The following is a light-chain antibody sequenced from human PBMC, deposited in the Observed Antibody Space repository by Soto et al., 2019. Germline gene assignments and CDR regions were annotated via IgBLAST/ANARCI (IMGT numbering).Light chain of an antibody. CDR1: QSLLHSNGYNY. Sequence: IVRTQSPLSLPVTPGEPASLSCRSSQSLLHSNGYNYLDWYLQKPGQSPQLLIYLGSNRASGVPDRFSGSGSGTDFTLKISRVEAEDVGGYYCMQALQTPRYTFGQGTKLEIK. CDR3: MQALQTPRYT. CDR2: LGS. V-gene: IGKV2-28*01. J-gene: IGKJ2*01.